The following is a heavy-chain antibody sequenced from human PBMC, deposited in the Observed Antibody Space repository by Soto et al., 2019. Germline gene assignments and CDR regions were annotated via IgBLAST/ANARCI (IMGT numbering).Heavy chain of an antibody. CDR3: PTDYGQGFFDY. Sequence: PGGSLRLSCASSVFTFSNAWMSCVRHAPGKWLEWVGRIKSKTDGGTTDYAAPVKGRFTISRDDSKNTLYLQMNSLKTEDTAVYYCPTDYGQGFFDYWGQGTLVTVSS. CDR1: VFTFSNAW. D-gene: IGHD3-10*01. CDR2: IKSKTDGGTT. V-gene: IGHV3-15*01. J-gene: IGHJ4*02.